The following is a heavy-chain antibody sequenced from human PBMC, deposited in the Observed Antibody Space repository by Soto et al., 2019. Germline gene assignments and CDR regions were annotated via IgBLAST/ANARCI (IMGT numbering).Heavy chain of an antibody. J-gene: IGHJ6*02. D-gene: IGHD4-4*01. CDR3: ARIQSDYYYGMDV. Sequence: SETLSLTCTVSGGSISSGGYYWSWIRQHPGKGLEWIGYIYYSGSTYYNPSLKSRVTISVDTSKNQFSLKLSSVAAADTAVYYCARIQSDYYYGMDVWGQGTTVTVSS. CDR1: GGSISSGGYY. V-gene: IGHV4-31*03. CDR2: IYYSGST.